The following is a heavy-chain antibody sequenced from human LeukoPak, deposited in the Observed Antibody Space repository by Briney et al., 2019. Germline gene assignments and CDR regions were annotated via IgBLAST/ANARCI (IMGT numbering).Heavy chain of an antibody. Sequence: GGSLRLSCAASGFTFSSYAMHWVRQAPGKGLEWVAVISYDGSNKYYADSVKGRFTISRDNSKNTLYLQMNSLRAEDTAVYYCAKDLGTGRITVFGVVILGVDSWGQGTLVTVSS. CDR3: AKDLGTGRITVFGVVILGVDS. J-gene: IGHJ4*02. CDR1: GFTFSSYA. CDR2: ISYDGSNK. D-gene: IGHD3-3*01. V-gene: IGHV3-30-3*01.